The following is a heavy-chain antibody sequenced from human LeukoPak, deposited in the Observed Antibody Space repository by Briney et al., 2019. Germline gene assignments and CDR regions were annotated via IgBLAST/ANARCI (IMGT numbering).Heavy chain of an antibody. CDR1: GYTFTYRY. D-gene: IGHD6-19*01. Sequence: GASVKVSCKASGYTFTYRYLHWVRQAPGQALERMGWITPFNGNTNYAQKFQDRVTITRDRSMSTAYMELSSLRSEDTAMYYCARSHSSGFYPFDIWGQGTMVTVSS. V-gene: IGHV1-45*02. J-gene: IGHJ3*02. CDR3: ARSHSSGFYPFDI. CDR2: ITPFNGNT.